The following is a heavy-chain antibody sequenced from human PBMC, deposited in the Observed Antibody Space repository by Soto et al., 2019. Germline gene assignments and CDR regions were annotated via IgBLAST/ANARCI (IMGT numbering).Heavy chain of an antibody. V-gene: IGHV1-8*01. CDR3: AREYNIGAAAGTGRNGMDV. J-gene: IGHJ6*02. D-gene: IGHD6-13*01. CDR2: MNPNSGNT. Sequence: ASVKVSCKASGYTFTSYDINWGRQATGQGLEWMGWMNPNSGNTGYAQKFQGRVTMTRNTSISTAYMELSSLRSEDTAVYYCAREYNIGAAAGTGRNGMDVWGQGTTVTVSS. CDR1: GYTFTSYD.